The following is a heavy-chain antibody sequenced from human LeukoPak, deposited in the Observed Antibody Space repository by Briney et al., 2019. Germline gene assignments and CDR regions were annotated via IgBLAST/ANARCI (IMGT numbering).Heavy chain of an antibody. J-gene: IGHJ5*02. V-gene: IGHV1-8*01. Sequence: ASVKVSCKASGYTFTSYDTNWVRQATGQGLEWMGWMNPNSGNTGYAQKFQGRVTMTRNTSISTAYMELSSLRSEDTAVYYCAREITIFGVANVNWFDPWGQGTLVTVSS. CDR3: AREITIFGVANVNWFDP. CDR2: MNPNSGNT. D-gene: IGHD3-3*01. CDR1: GYTFTSYD.